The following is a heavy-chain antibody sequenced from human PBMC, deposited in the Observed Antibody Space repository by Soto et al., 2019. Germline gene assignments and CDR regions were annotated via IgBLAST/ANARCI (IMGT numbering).Heavy chain of an antibody. CDR1: GFTLDDYA. V-gene: IGHV3-9*01. CDR2: INWNSGSI. Sequence: GGSLRLSCAASGFTLDDYAMHWVRQAPGKGLEWVSGINWNSGSIGYGDSVKGRFAISRDNAKNSLHLQMNSLSAEDTAFYYCVKDESINWYSGHFRHWGQGTLVTVSS. CDR3: VKDESINWYSGHFRH. D-gene: IGHD6-13*01. J-gene: IGHJ1*01.